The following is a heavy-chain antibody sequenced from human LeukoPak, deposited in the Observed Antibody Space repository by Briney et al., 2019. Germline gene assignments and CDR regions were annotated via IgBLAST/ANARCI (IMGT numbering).Heavy chain of an antibody. D-gene: IGHD2-15*01. J-gene: IGHJ4*02. CDR3: VRGRYCSGGTCYPSYDY. Sequence: GGSLRLSCAASGFTFSSYSMSWVRQAPGKGLEWVANIKQDGSEKNYVDSVKGRFTISRDNAKYSLYLQMNSLRAEDTAVYYCVRGRYCSGGTCYPSYDYWGQGTLVTVSS. V-gene: IGHV3-7*02. CDR2: IKQDGSEK. CDR1: GFTFSSYS.